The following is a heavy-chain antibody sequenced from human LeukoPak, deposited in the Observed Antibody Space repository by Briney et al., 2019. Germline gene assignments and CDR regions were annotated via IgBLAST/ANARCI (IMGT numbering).Heavy chain of an antibody. D-gene: IGHD4-17*01. V-gene: IGHV3-11*01. CDR2: ISSSGSTI. CDR1: GGSFSDYY. J-gene: IGHJ6*02. Sequence: LSLTCAVYGGSFSDYYMSWIRQAPGKGLEWVSYISSSGSTIYYADSVKGRFTISRDNAKNSLYLQMNSLRAEDTAVYYCARPLGRGDYDYYYYGMDVWGQGTTVTVSS. CDR3: ARPLGRGDYDYYYYGMDV.